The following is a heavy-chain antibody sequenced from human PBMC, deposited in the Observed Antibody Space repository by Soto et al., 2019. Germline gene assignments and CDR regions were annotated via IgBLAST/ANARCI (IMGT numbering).Heavy chain of an antibody. CDR2: ISSSSNSI. CDR1: VFTFSSYS. J-gene: IGHJ4*02. Sequence: WGSLRVACASSVFTFSSYSMNWVRQAPGKGLDWVSHISSSSNSIYYADSVKGRFTISRDTAKNLLYLQMNSLRDEDTAVYYCARVGPYSSASADYWGQGTLVTVSS. V-gene: IGHV3-48*02. D-gene: IGHD6-6*01. CDR3: ARVGPYSSASADY.